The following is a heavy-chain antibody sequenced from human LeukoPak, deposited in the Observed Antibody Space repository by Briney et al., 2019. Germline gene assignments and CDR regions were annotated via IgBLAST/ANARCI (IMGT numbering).Heavy chain of an antibody. Sequence: GGSLRLSCAASGFTVSSNYMSWVRQAPGKGLEWVSVIYSGGSTYYADSVKGRFTISRDNSKNTLYLQMNSLRAEDTAVYYCARARHGYSPHRGDYYYYYYMDVWGKGTTVTVSS. CDR1: GFTVSSNY. CDR2: IYSGGST. CDR3: ARARHGYSPHRGDYYYYYYMDV. V-gene: IGHV3-53*01. J-gene: IGHJ6*03. D-gene: IGHD6-13*01.